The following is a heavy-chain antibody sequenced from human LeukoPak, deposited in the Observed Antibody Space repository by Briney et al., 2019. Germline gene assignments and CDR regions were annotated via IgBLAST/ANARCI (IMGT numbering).Heavy chain of an antibody. J-gene: IGHJ4*02. Sequence: GASVKVSCQASGYNFNTYGISWVRQAPGQGLEWMGWISSSTGNTKYAQKLQDRVTMTTDTSTSTAYLYLRKLRSDDTAVYYCVRLPLGYCSSTSCLDWGQGTLVTVSS. CDR1: GYNFNTYG. CDR2: ISSSTGNT. CDR3: VRLPLGYCSSTSCLD. D-gene: IGHD2-2*01. V-gene: IGHV1-18*01.